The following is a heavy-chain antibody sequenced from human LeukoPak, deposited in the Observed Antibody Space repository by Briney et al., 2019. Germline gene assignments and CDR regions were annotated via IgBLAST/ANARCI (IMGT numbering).Heavy chain of an antibody. Sequence: GGSLRLSCAASGFTFSDYYMSWLRQAPGKGLEWVAVISYDGSNKYYADSVKGRFTISRDNSKNTVYLQMNSLRAEDTALYYCAKSMATISSGFDYWGQGTLVTVSS. CDR1: GFTFSDYY. J-gene: IGHJ4*02. V-gene: IGHV3-30*18. CDR2: ISYDGSNK. D-gene: IGHD5-24*01. CDR3: AKSMATISSGFDY.